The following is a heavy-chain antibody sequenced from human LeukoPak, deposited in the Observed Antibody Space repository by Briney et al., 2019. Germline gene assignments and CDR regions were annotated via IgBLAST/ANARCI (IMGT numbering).Heavy chain of an antibody. CDR3: ATITGTTYFDY. J-gene: IGHJ4*02. Sequence: VASVKVSCKASGYTFTSYYMHWVRQAPGQGLEWMGIINPSGGSTSYAQKFQGRVTMTRDTSTSTVYMELSSLRSEDTAVYYCATITGTTYFDYWGQGTLVTVSS. D-gene: IGHD1-20*01. CDR1: GYTFTSYY. CDR2: INPSGGST. V-gene: IGHV1-46*01.